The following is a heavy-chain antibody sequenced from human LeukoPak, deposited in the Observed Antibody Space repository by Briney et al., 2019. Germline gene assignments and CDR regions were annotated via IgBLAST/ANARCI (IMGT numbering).Heavy chain of an antibody. J-gene: IGHJ4*02. CDR1: GFTFSSYS. Sequence: GGSLRLSCAASGFTFSSYSMNWVRQAPGKGLEWVSSISSSSSYIYYADSVKGRFTISRDNAKNSLYLQMNSLRAEDTAVYDCAREADTYYDFWSGYYVPDYWGQGTLVTVSS. CDR3: AREADTYYDFWSGYYVPDY. V-gene: IGHV3-21*01. CDR2: ISSSSSYI. D-gene: IGHD3-3*01.